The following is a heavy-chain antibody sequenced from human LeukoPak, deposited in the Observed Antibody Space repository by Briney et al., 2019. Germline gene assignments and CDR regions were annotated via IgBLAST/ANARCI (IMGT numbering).Heavy chain of an antibody. CDR1: GGTFSSYA. Sequence: GASVKVSCKASGGTFSSYAISWVRQAPGQGLEWMGGIIPIFGTANYAQKFQGRVTITTDESTSTAYMELSSLRAEDTAVYYCARDRISSSSWYSSLGGFDPWGQGTLVTVSS. V-gene: IGHV1-69*05. CDR2: IIPIFGTA. D-gene: IGHD6-13*01. J-gene: IGHJ5*02. CDR3: ARDRISSSSWYSSLGGFDP.